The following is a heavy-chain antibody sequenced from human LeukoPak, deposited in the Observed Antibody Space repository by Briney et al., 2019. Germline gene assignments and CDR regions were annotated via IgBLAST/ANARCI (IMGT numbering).Heavy chain of an antibody. CDR3: ANYYDSSGYYADYFDY. D-gene: IGHD3-22*01. V-gene: IGHV3-7*03. CDR2: IKQDGSKK. CDR1: GFPFSSYW. Sequence: PGGSLRLSCVASGFPFSSYWMTWVRQAPGKGLEWVANIKQDGSKKSYVDSVKGRFTISRDNAKNSLYLQMNSLRAEDTAVYYCANYYDSSGYYADYFDYWGQGTLVTVSS. J-gene: IGHJ4*02.